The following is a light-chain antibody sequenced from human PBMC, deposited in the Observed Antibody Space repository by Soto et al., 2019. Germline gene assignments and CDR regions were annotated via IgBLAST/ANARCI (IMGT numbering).Light chain of an antibody. J-gene: IGLJ1*01. Sequence: QSVLTQPASVSGSPGQSIAISCTGTSSDVGGYDYVSGYQQHPGKAPKLMIYDVSNRPSGVSNRFSGSKSDNTASLTISGLQAEDEADYYCSSYTSSSTYVFGTGTKVTVL. CDR1: SSDVGGYDY. V-gene: IGLV2-14*01. CDR3: SSYTSSSTYV. CDR2: DVS.